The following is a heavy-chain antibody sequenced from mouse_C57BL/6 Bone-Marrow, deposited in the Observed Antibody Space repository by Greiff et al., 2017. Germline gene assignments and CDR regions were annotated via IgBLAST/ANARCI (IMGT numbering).Heavy chain of an antibody. Sequence: VQLQQSGAELVRPGASVKLSCTASGFNIQDYYLHWVKQRPDQGLEWIGRIDPEDGDTEYDPKFQGKATLTAAHSYNTAYLQLSSLTSEDTGVYYCTTRFRYYGRYYAMDYWGQGTSVTVSS. D-gene: IGHD1-1*01. J-gene: IGHJ4*01. CDR2: IDPEDGDT. CDR1: GFNIQDYY. V-gene: IGHV14-1*01. CDR3: TTRFRYYGRYYAMDY.